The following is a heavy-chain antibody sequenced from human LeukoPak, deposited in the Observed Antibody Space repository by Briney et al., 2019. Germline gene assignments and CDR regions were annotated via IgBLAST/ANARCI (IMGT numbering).Heavy chain of an antibody. Sequence: GGSLRLSCAASGFTFSSYEMNWVRQAPGKGLEWVSYISSSGSTIYYADSVKGRFTISRDNAKNSLYLQMNSLRAEDTAVYYCASFRGYGSFDYWGQGTLVTVSS. J-gene: IGHJ4*02. CDR3: ASFRGYGSFDY. CDR1: GFTFSSYE. CDR2: ISSSGSTI. V-gene: IGHV3-48*03. D-gene: IGHD3-22*01.